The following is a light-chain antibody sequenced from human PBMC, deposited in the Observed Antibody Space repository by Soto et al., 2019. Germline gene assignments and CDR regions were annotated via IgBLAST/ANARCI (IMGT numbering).Light chain of an antibody. V-gene: IGKV1-12*01. Sequence: DIQMTQSPSSVSASVGDRVTITCRASQGVSSWLAWYQQKPGKAPNLLIYAASSLQSGVPSRFSGSGSGTVFTPTISSPQPEDFATNYNQQTPCPPFTWGGGTKMKIK. CDR1: QGVSSW. J-gene: IGKJ4*01. CDR2: AAS. CDR3: QQTPCPPFT.